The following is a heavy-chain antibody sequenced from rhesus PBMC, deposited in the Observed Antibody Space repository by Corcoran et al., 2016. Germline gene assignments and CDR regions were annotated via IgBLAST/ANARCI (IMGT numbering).Heavy chain of an antibody. Sequence: VQLVESGGGLAKPGGSLRLSCAASGFTFSSYWMNWVRQTPGKGLEWIGRISGSGGSTDYNPSLKSRVTISTDTSKNQFSLKLSSVTAADTAVYYCARDLQYYYSGSYYLNSNYWGQGVLVTVSS. J-gene: IGHJ4*01. CDR3: ARDLQYYYSGSYYLNSNY. CDR1: GFTFSSYW. CDR2: ISGSGGST. V-gene: IGHV4-173*01. D-gene: IGHD3-16*01.